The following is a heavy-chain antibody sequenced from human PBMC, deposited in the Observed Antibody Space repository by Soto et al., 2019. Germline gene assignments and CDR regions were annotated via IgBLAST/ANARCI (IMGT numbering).Heavy chain of an antibody. D-gene: IGHD4-17*01. Sequence: QVQLVESGGGVVQPGRSLRLSCAASGFTLSTYAMHWVRQAPGKGLEWVALISYDGSNEHYVDSVKGRFTISRDNPKNTLYLQMNSLRPDDTAVYYCARDRGDYEDYWGQGTLVTVSS. CDR1: GFTLSTYA. CDR3: ARDRGDYEDY. CDR2: ISYDGSNE. J-gene: IGHJ4*02. V-gene: IGHV3-30-3*01.